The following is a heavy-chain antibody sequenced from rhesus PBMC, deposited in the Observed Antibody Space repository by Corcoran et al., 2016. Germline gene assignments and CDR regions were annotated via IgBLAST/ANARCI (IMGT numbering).Heavy chain of an antibody. Sequence: QLQLQESGPGLVKPSETLSLTCAVSGGSISSNYWSWIRQPPGKGLEWIGRIAGSGRSPDSNPSLKSRVTISTATSKNQFSLKLSSVTAADTAVYYCARTTAIYYYGLDSWGQGVVVTVSS. CDR2: IAGSGRSP. V-gene: IGHV4-173*01. J-gene: IGHJ6*01. CDR3: ARTTAIYYYGLDS. CDR1: GGSISSNY. D-gene: IGHD4-11*01.